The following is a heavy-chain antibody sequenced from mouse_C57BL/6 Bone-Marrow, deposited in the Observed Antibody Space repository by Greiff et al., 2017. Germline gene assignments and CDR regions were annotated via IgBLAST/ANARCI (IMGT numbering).Heavy chain of an antibody. V-gene: IGHV1-80*01. CDR1: GYAFSSYW. J-gene: IGHJ2*01. D-gene: IGHD2-3*01. Sequence: VHLVESGAELVKPGASVKISCKASGYAFSSYWMNWVKQRPGKGLEWIGQIYPGDGDTNYNGKFKGKATLTADKSSSTAYMQLSSLTSEDSAVYFCARTNDGYWDYFDYWGQGTTLTVSS. CDR3: ARTNDGYWDYFDY. CDR2: IYPGDGDT.